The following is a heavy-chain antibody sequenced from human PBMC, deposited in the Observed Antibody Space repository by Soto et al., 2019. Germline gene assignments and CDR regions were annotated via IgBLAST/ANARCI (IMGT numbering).Heavy chain of an antibody. CDR3: AKDQTTGPSFYSCMDV. CDR2: ISDAGDDE. Sequence: QVQLVESGGGVVQPGRSLRLSCAASGVSFRNYGMHWVRQVPGKGLEWVAVISDAGDDEYSADSVKGRFTISRDNSKNTLYLQMNSLRPEDSAVYFCAKDQTTGPSFYSCMDVWGKGTPVTV. D-gene: IGHD1-1*01. V-gene: IGHV3-30*18. CDR1: GVSFRNYG. J-gene: IGHJ6*03.